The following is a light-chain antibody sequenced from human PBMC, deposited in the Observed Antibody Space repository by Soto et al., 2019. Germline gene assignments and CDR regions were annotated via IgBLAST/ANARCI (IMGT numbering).Light chain of an antibody. CDR2: GAS. CDR1: QGIGDT. CDR3: QQYHNWPPGLT. J-gene: IGKJ4*01. V-gene: IGKV3-15*01. Sequence: EVVLTQSPATLSVSPGEGVTLSCRASQGIGDTLAWYQQKPGQAPRLLIHGASTRATDIPARFSGSGSGTEFTLTITSLQSEDFAVYYCQQYHNWPPGLTFGGGTRVEIK.